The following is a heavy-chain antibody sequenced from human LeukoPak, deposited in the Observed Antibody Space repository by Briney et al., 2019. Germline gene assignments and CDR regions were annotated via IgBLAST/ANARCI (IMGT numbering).Heavy chain of an antibody. CDR2: INSDGSST. D-gene: IGHD3-10*01. CDR1: GFTFSSYW. J-gene: IGHJ4*02. CDR3: ARDRQYYYGSGQHPSIHFDY. Sequence: PGGSLRLSCPASGFTFSSYWMHWVRQAPGKGLVWVSRINSDGSSTSYADSVKGRFTISRDNAKNTLYLQMNSLRAEDTAVYYCARDRQYYYGSGQHPSIHFDYWGQGTLVTVSS. V-gene: IGHV3-74*01.